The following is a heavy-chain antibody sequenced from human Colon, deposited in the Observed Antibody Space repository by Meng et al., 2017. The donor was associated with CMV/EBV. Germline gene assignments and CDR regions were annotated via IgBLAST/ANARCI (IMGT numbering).Heavy chain of an antibody. J-gene: IGHJ6*02. CDR1: GFTFSSYF. V-gene: IGHV3-23*01. CDR3: AKNLALFGVATNTGMDV. CDR2: IGGSGDST. Sequence: GESLKISCAGSGFTFSSYFLSWVRQAPGKGLEWVSTIGGSGDSTFYADSVKGRFTISRDNSKNTLYLQMSSLRPEDTAVYYCAKNLALFGVATNTGMDVWGQGTTVTVSS. D-gene: IGHD3-3*01.